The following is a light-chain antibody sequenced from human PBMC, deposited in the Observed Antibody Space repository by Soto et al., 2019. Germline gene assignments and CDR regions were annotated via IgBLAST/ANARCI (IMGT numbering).Light chain of an antibody. V-gene: IGKV1-9*01. CDR3: QQLTSYPRST. CDR2: AAS. Sequence: DIQLTQSPSFLSASVGDRVTITCRASQGIGSYLAWYQQRPGEAPKLLIYAASTLQSGVPSRFSGSGSGTEFTLTISSLQPEDVATYHCQQLTSYPRSTFGQGTRLEIK. CDR1: QGIGSY. J-gene: IGKJ5*01.